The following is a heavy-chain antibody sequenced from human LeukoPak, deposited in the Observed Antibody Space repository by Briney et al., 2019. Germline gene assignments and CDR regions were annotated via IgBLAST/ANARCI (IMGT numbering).Heavy chain of an antibody. CDR3: ARQDTAMVTDY. V-gene: IGHV4-59*08. CDR1: GGSINTYY. D-gene: IGHD5-18*01. CDR2: IYYSGST. J-gene: IGHJ4*02. Sequence: SETLSLTCTVSGGSINTYYWNWLRQPAGKRLEWIGRIYYSGSTNYNPSLKSRVTISVDTSKNQFSLKLSSVTAADTAVYYCARQDTAMVTDYWGQGTLVTVSS.